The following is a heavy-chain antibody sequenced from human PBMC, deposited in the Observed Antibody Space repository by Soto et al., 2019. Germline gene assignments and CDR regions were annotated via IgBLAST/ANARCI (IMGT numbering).Heavy chain of an antibody. CDR1: GWTCSDGC. J-gene: IGHJ4*02. CDR3: IWESKFYSSWQ. Sequence: GSQRHSCTVAGWTCSDGCLNWGRQAPGKGLEWVGRFKSVGAGGTTEYAAPVKGRFTLSRDDLQNTMYLQMNSLKTDDTAVYFCIWESKFYSSWQWGRGT. V-gene: IGHV3-15*07. CDR2: FKSVGAGGTT. D-gene: IGHD5-12*01.